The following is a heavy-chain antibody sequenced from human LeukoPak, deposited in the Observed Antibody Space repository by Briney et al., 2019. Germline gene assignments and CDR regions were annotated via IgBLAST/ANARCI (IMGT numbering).Heavy chain of an antibody. CDR3: ARDTKDGGFDY. D-gene: IGHD2-8*01. CDR2: IYYSGST. Sequence: NPSETLSVTCTVSGGSISSGGYYWSWIRQHPGKGLEWIGYIYYSGSTYYNPSLKSRVTISVYTSKNQFSLKLSSVTAADTAVYYCARDTKDGGFDYWGQGTLVTVSS. V-gene: IGHV4-31*03. CDR1: GGSISSGGYY. J-gene: IGHJ4*02.